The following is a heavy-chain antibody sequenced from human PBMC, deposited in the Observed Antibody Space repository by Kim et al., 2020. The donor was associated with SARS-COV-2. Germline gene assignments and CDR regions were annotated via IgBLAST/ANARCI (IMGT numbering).Heavy chain of an antibody. D-gene: IGHD6-13*01. Sequence: GGSLRLSCAASGFTFSSYAMHWVRQAPGKGLEWVAVISYDGSNKYYADSVKGRFTISRDNSKNTLYLQMNSLRAEDTAVYYCARDGYSSSWYTLAGGYYYYYGMDVWGQGTTVTVSS. V-gene: IGHV3-30*04. J-gene: IGHJ6*02. CDR3: ARDGYSSSWYTLAGGYYYYYGMDV. CDR2: ISYDGSNK. CDR1: GFTFSSYA.